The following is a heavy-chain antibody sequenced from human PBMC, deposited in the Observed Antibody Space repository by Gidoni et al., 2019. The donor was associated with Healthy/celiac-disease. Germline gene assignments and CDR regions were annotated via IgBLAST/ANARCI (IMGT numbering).Heavy chain of an antibody. CDR3: ARDQTAAGPYYMDV. J-gene: IGHJ6*03. V-gene: IGHV3-48*01. D-gene: IGHD6-13*01. Sequence: EVQLVESGGGLVQPGGSLRLSCAASGFTFSSYSMNWVRQAPGKGLEWVSYISSSSSTIYYADSVKGRFTISRDNAKNSLYLQMNSLRAEDTAVYYCARDQTAAGPYYMDVWGKGTTVTVSS. CDR1: GFTFSSYS. CDR2: ISSSSSTI.